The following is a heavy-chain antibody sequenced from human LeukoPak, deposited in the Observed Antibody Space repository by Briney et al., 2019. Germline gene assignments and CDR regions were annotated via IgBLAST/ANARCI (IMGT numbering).Heavy chain of an antibody. V-gene: IGHV4-61*01. CDR1: GISVSSGSYY. D-gene: IGHD1-1*01. J-gene: IGHJ6*02. Sequence: SETLSLTCTVSGISVSSGSYYWSWIRQPPGKGLEWIGYIYYSGSTNYNPSLKSRVTISVDTSKNQFSLKLSSVTAADTAVYYCARVPTGRYYGMDVWGQGTTVTVSS. CDR3: ARVPTGRYYGMDV. CDR2: IYYSGST.